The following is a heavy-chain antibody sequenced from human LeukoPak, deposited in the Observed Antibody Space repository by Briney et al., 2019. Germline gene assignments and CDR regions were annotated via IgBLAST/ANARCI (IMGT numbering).Heavy chain of an antibody. D-gene: IGHD6-19*01. CDR1: GGTFSSYA. V-gene: IGHV1-69*13. CDR3: ASRFSGWVGAFDI. J-gene: IGHJ3*02. CDR2: IIPIFGTA. Sequence: SVKVSCKASGGTFSSYAISWVRQAPGQGLEWMGGIIPIFGTANYAQKFQGRVTITAGESTSTAYMELSSLRSEDTAVYYCASRFSGWVGAFDIWGQGTMVTVSS.